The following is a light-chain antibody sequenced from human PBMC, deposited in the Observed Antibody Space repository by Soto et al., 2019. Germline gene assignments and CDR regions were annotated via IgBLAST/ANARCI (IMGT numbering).Light chain of an antibody. V-gene: IGLV1-44*01. J-gene: IGLJ2*01. CDR2: MND. CDR3: AAWDDKLNVV. Sequence: QSVLTQAPSASGTPGRSVSISCPGGTSNIGRNSVNWYQQFPGTAPKLLIYMNDRRPSGVPDRFSAFRSGASASLAISGLQSEDEATYYCAAWDDKLNVVFGGGTQLTVL. CDR1: TSNIGRNS.